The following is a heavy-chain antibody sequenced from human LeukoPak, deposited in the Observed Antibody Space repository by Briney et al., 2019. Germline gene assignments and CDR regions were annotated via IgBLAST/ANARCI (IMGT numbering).Heavy chain of an antibody. J-gene: IGHJ4*02. CDR2: IYYSGST. CDR1: GGSISSGGYY. Sequence: SETLSLTCTVSGGSISSGGYYWSWIRQHPGEGLEWIGYIYYSGSTYYNPSLKSRVTISVDTSKNQFSLKLNSVTAADTAVYYCARALGGYSGYDPYYFDYWGQGTLVTVSS. V-gene: IGHV4-31*03. CDR3: ARALGGYSGYDPYYFDY. D-gene: IGHD5-12*01.